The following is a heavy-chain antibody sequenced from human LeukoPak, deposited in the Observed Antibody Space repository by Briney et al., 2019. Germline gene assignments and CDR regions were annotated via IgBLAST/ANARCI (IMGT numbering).Heavy chain of an antibody. CDR3: VRGDYYDISGFGLNT. D-gene: IGHD3-22*01. CDR1: GASVSSYC. Sequence: PSETLSLTCTVSGASVSSYCWTWIRQPAGKGLEWIERIYFTGATNYNPSLQSRVTLSLDTSKNQFSLKLTSVTAADTGIYYCVRGDYYDISGFGLNTWGQGTVVSVSS. V-gene: IGHV4-4*07. CDR2: IYFTGAT. J-gene: IGHJ3*01.